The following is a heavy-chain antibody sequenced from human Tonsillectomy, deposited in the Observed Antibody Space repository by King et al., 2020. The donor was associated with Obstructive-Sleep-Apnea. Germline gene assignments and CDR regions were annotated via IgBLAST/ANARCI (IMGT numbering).Heavy chain of an antibody. CDR2: IWSNGENK. Sequence: VQLVESGGGVVQPGTSLRLSCAASGFTFSDFGMHWVRQAPGKGLEWVAIIWSNGENKYYSDSLKGRFAVSRDNSENTVYLQMNSLRAEDTAVYYCVKDSGVAASIFEYWGQGTLVTVSS. V-gene: IGHV3-33*06. CDR1: GFTFSDFG. CDR3: VKDSGVAASIFEY. J-gene: IGHJ4*02. D-gene: IGHD2-2*01.